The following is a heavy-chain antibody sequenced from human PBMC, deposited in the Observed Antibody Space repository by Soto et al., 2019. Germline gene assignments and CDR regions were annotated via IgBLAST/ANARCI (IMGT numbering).Heavy chain of an antibody. J-gene: IGHJ4*02. CDR2: ISGGGTTI. Sequence: PGGSLRLSCAASGFRFIDHYITCSRHAPLKGLEWVSKISGGGTTIYYADSVKGRFTVSRDNAKDSLYLQMNSLRAEDTAVYYCAGDPYYYGSAFWGQGTLVTVSS. CDR1: GFRFIDHY. D-gene: IGHD3-10*01. V-gene: IGHV3-11*01. CDR3: AGDPYYYGSAF.